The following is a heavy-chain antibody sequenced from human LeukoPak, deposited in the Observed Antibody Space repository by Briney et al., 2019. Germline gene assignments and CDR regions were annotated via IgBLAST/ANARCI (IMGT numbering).Heavy chain of an antibody. CDR2: INTDTGNP. J-gene: IGHJ4*02. V-gene: IGHV7-4-1*02. D-gene: IGHD1-26*01. Sequence: ASVTVSCKASGYTFTTYAMNWVRQAPGQGLEWMGWINTDTGNPTYAQGFTGRFVFSLDTSVSTAYLQISSLKAEDTAVYYCARDLRPSGSYSYFDYWGQGTLVTVSS. CDR3: ARDLRPSGSYSYFDY. CDR1: GYTFTTYA.